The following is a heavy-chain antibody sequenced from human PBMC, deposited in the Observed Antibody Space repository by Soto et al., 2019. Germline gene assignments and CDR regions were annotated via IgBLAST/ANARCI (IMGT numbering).Heavy chain of an antibody. CDR2: IIPMFGTA. J-gene: IGHJ4*02. V-gene: IGHV1-69*12. Sequence: QVQLVQSGAEVKKPESSVKVSCNAPVGTFSTYAISWVRQAPGQGLEWMGGIIPMFGTANYAQRFQDGVPITADESTNTVYMELSSLRSEDTAVYFCASGIQLWLRRINNGYSGWGQGTLVNVSS. D-gene: IGHD5-18*01. CDR3: ASGIQLWLRRINNGYSG. CDR1: VGTFSTYA.